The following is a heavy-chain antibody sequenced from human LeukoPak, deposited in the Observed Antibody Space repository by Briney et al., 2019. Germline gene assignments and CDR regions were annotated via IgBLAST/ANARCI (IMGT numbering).Heavy chain of an antibody. V-gene: IGHV3-66*01. D-gene: IGHD1-26*01. CDR2: IYSGGST. CDR1: GFTVSSNY. CDR3: ARDALSGSLGTYYYYGMDV. J-gene: IGHJ6*04. Sequence: GGSLRLSCAASGFTVSSNYMSWVRQAPGKGLEWVSVIYSGGSTYYADSVKGRFTISRDNSKNTLYLQMNSLRAEDTAVYYCARDALSGSLGTYYYYGMDVWGEGTTVTVSP.